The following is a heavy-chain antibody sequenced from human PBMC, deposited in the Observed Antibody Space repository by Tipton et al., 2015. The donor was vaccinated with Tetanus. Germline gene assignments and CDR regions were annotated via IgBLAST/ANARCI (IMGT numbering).Heavy chain of an antibody. CDR3: AGGLVRWYEP. J-gene: IGHJ5*02. CDR2: ISGSGTS. D-gene: IGHD3-10*01. V-gene: IGHV4-61*08. Sequence: LRLSCTVSGASLRGGDYHWSWIRQPPGKGLEWLAYISGSGTSNSNYYLKSRITVTHDTSRNQVSLRLTSVTAADTAVYSCAGGLVRWYEPWGRGTLVTVSS. CDR1: GASLRGGDYH.